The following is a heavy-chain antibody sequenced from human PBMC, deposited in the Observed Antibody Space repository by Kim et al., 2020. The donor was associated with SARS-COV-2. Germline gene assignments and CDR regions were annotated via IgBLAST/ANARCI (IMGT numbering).Heavy chain of an antibody. D-gene: IGHD2-15*01. Sequence: VKGRFTISRDNSKNTLYLQMNSLRAEDTAVYYCAKGLGYCSGGSCREFDYWGQGTLVTVSS. V-gene: IGHV3-33*06. J-gene: IGHJ4*02. CDR3: AKGLGYCSGGSCREFDY.